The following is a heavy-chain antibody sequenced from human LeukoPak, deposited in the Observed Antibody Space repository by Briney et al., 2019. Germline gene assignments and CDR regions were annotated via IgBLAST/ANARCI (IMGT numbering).Heavy chain of an antibody. V-gene: IGHV1-2*02. CDR1: GYTFTGYY. CDR3: AKSLMVRYCSSTSCRSDAFDI. D-gene: IGHD2-2*01. J-gene: IGHJ3*02. Sequence: ASVKVSCKASGYTFTGYYMHWVRQAPGQGLEWMGWINPNSGGTNYAQKFQGRVTMTRDTSISTAYMELSRLRSDDTAVYYCAKSLMVRYCSSTSCRSDAFDIWGQGTMVTVSS. CDR2: INPNSGGT.